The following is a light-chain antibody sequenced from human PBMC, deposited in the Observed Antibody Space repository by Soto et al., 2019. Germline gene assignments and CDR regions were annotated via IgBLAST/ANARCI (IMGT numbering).Light chain of an antibody. CDR2: AAS. CDR1: QGISSY. CDR3: QQLNSYPLT. Sequence: DIQLTQSPSFLSASVGDRVTITCRASQGISSYLAWYQQKPGKAPKLLIYAASTLQSGVPSRLSGSEYRTEFTLTIISLQPEDFATYYCQQLNSYPLTFGPGPKVDI. J-gene: IGKJ3*01. V-gene: IGKV1-9*01.